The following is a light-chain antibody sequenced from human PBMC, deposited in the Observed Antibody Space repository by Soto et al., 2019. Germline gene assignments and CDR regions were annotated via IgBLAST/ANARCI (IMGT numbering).Light chain of an antibody. J-gene: IGKJ2*03. CDR2: NSS. CDR3: QQRTNWPPTYS. V-gene: IGKV3-11*01. Sequence: EIVLTQSPATLSLFPGERATLSCRASQILGGFLAWYQQKPGQAPRLLIYNSSSRATGIPARFSGSGSGTDFTLTISSLEAKDFAVYYCQQRTNWPPTYSFGQGTKLEIK. CDR1: QILGGF.